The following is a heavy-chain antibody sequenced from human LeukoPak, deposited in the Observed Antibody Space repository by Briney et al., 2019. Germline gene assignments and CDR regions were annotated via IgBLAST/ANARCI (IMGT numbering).Heavy chain of an antibody. CDR3: AKDNYYDILTGYQTH. D-gene: IGHD3-9*01. Sequence: GGSLRLSCAASGFTFDDYAMHWVRQAPGKGLEWVSGISWNSGSIGYADSVKGRFTISRDNAKNSLYLQMNSLRAEDMALYYCAKDNYYDILTGYQTHWGQGTLVTVSS. V-gene: IGHV3-9*03. J-gene: IGHJ4*02. CDR2: ISWNSGSI. CDR1: GFTFDDYA.